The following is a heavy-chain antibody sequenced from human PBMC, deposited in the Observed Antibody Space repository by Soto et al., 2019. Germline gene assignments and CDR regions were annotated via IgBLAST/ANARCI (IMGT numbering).Heavy chain of an antibody. D-gene: IGHD3-3*01. J-gene: IGHJ6*02. V-gene: IGHV1-46*01. Sequence: ASVKVSCKASGYTFTSYYMHWVRQAPGQGLEWMGIINPSGGSTSYAQKFQGGVTMTRDTSTSTVYMELSSLRSEDTAVYYCARDRPGYDFWSGYIPPYGMDVWGQGTTVTVSS. CDR2: INPSGGST. CDR3: ARDRPGYDFWSGYIPPYGMDV. CDR1: GYTFTSYY.